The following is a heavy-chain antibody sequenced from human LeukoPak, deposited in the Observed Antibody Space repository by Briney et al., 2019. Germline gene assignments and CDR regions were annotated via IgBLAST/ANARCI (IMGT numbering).Heavy chain of an antibody. CDR2: IYYSGST. CDR1: GGSISSGGYS. CDR3: ARDRVRGNSNPYFDY. V-gene: IGHV4-61*08. Sequence: SETLSLTCAVSGGSISSGGYSWSWIRQPPGKGLEWIGYIYYSGSTNYNPSLKSRVTISVDTSKNQFSLKLSSVTAADTAVYYCARDRVRGNSNPYFDYWGQGTLVTVSS. J-gene: IGHJ4*02. D-gene: IGHD4-11*01.